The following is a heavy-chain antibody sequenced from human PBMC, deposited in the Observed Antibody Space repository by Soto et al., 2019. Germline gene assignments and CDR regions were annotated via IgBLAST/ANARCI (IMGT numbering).Heavy chain of an antibody. D-gene: IGHD3-3*01. CDR1: GYTFTSYD. Sequence: ASVKVSCKASGYTFTSYDINWVRQATGQGLEWMGWMNPNSGNTGYAQKFKGRVTMTRNPSISTAYMELSSLISADADVYYCGRGSGDFWSGYYDYWGQGTMVTVAS. J-gene: IGHJ4*02. CDR3: GRGSGDFWSGYYDY. V-gene: IGHV1-8*01. CDR2: MNPNSGNT.